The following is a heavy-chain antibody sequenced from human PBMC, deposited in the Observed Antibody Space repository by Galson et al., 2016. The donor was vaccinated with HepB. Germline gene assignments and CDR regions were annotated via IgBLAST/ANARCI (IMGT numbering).Heavy chain of an antibody. D-gene: IGHD3-16*01. V-gene: IGHV1-3*01. CDR3: ARSSSWFGGVDY. Sequence: SVKVSCKASGYTFINNAIHWVRQAPGQRLEWMGWINVVNGNTKYSQKFQGRVTMTRDTTASSADMELSSLKSEDTAIYYCARSSSWFGGVDYWGQGTLVTVSS. J-gene: IGHJ4*02. CDR2: INVVNGNT. CDR1: GYTFINNA.